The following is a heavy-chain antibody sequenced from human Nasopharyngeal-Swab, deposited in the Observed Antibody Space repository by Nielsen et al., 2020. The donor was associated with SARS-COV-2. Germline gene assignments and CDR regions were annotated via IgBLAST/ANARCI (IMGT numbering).Heavy chain of an antibody. Sequence: SETLSLTCTVSGGSISSSHYFWSWIRQPPGKGLEWIANIYYSGTTYYNPSLKSRVAISLDTFKNQFSLKVNSVTAADTAIYYCAREPRPLDLWGQGTMVTVSS. J-gene: IGHJ3*01. CDR3: AREPRPLDL. D-gene: IGHD1-26*01. CDR1: GGSISSSHYF. V-gene: IGHV4-39*01. CDR2: IYYSGTT.